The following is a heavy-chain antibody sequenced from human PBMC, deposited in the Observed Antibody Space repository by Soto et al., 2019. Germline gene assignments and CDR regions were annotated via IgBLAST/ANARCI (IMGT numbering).Heavy chain of an antibody. CDR2: IIPIFGTA. D-gene: IGHD1-20*01. V-gene: IGHV1-69*12. CDR1: GGTFSSYA. J-gene: IGHJ6*02. Sequence: QVQLVQSGAEVKKPGSSVKVSCKASGGTFSSYAISWVRQAPGQGLEWMGGIIPIFGTANYAQKFQGRVTMTADESTSTAYMDLSSLRSKDKAVYYCEREILRLITLYFMDVWGQGTTVTVSS. CDR3: EREILRLITLYFMDV.